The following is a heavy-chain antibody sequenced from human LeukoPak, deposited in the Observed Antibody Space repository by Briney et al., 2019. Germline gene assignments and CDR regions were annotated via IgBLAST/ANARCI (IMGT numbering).Heavy chain of an antibody. J-gene: IGHJ4*02. CDR3: ARPQDYGSGSYIVY. Sequence: GGSLRLSCVASGFTFSSYGMHWVRQAPGKGLVWVAVIWYDGSNKYYADSVKGRFTISRDNSKNTLYLQMNSLRAEDTAVYYCARPQDYGSGSYIVYWGQGTLVTVSS. CDR2: IWYDGSNK. D-gene: IGHD3-10*01. CDR1: GFTFSSYG. V-gene: IGHV3-33*01.